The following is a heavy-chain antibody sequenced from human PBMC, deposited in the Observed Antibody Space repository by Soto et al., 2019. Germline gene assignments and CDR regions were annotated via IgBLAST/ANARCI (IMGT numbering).Heavy chain of an antibody. Sequence: ASVKVSCKASGYTFTSYYMHWVRQAPGQGLEWMGIINPSGGSTSYAQKFQGRVTMTRDTSTSTVYMELSSLRSEDTAVYYCARDLGIVVVPAAIKSGYNGMQVWGRGTTVTVSS. J-gene: IGHJ6*02. CDR3: ARDLGIVVVPAAIKSGYNGMQV. D-gene: IGHD2-2*02. CDR1: GYTFTSYY. CDR2: INPSGGST. V-gene: IGHV1-46*01.